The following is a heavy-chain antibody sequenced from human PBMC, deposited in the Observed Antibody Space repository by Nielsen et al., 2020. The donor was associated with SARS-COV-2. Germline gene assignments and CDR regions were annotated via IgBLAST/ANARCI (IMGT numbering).Heavy chain of an antibody. CDR1: GGSISSGGHY. D-gene: IGHD4-17*01. V-gene: IGHV4-31*03. CDR2: IYYSGNT. Sequence: SETLSLTCSVSGGSISSGGHYWTWIRQHPVKGLKFLGHIYYSGNTYYNPSLKSRVTMPADTSKNQFSLKLSSVTAADTAIYYCAKGHQGDYDYFDYWGQGTLVTVSS. CDR3: AKGHQGDYDYFDY. J-gene: IGHJ4*02.